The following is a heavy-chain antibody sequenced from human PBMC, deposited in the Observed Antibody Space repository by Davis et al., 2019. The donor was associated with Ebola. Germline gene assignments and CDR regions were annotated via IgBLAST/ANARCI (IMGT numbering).Heavy chain of an antibody. CDR3: ARGMVTGLLDAFDI. Sequence: ASVKVSCKASGYTFTGYYIHWVRQAPGQGLEWMGWINPKSGGTDYAQRFQGRVTMTRDTPISTAYMELSRLTSDDTAVYYCARGMVTGLLDAFDIWGQGTMVTVSS. CDR2: INPKSGGT. D-gene: IGHD1-14*01. J-gene: IGHJ3*02. V-gene: IGHV1-2*02. CDR1: GYTFTGYY.